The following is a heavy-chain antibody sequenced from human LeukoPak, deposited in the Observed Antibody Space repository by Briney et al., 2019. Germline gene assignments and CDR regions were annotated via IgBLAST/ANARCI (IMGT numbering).Heavy chain of an antibody. V-gene: IGHV4-39*01. D-gene: IGHD3-10*01. CDR1: GGSISSSSYY. CDR2: IYYSGST. J-gene: IGHJ4*02. CDR3: ASHPAYYYGSGSRYYFDY. Sequence: PSETLSLTCTVSGGSISSSSYYWGWIRQPPGKGLEWIGSIYYSGSTYYNPSLKSRVTISVDTSKNQFSLKLSSVTAADTAVYYCASHPAYYYGSGSRYYFDYWGQGTLVTVSS.